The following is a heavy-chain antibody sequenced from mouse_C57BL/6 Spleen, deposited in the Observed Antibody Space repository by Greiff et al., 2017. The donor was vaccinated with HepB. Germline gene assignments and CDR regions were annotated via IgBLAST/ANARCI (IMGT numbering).Heavy chain of an antibody. CDR1: GFTFSDYY. V-gene: IGHV5-16*01. CDR3: ARDNPYYERKYFDV. Sequence: EVQLVESEGGLVQPGSSMKLSCTAPGFTFSDYYMAWVRQVPEKGLEWVANINYDGSSTYYLDSLKSRFIISRDNAKNILYLQMISLKSEDTATYNCARDNPYYERKYFDVWGTGTTVTVSS. D-gene: IGHD1-1*01. CDR2: INYDGSST. J-gene: IGHJ1*03.